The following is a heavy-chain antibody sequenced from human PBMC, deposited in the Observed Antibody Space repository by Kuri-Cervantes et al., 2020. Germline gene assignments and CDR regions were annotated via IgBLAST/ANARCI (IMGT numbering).Heavy chain of an antibody. D-gene: IGHD6-13*01. CDR1: GYTFTSYA. CDR3: AREGVGVWSSRPYDY. J-gene: IGHJ4*02. Sequence: ASVKVSCKASGYTFTSYAMHWVRQAPGQRLEWMGWINAGNGNTKYSQKFQGRVTITRDTSASTVYMELSSLGSDDTAVYYCAREGVGVWSSRPYDYWGQGTLVTVSS. V-gene: IGHV1-3*01. CDR2: INAGNGNT.